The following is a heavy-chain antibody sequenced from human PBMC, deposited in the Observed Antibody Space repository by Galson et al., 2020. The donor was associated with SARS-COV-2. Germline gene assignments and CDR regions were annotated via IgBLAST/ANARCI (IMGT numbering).Heavy chain of an antibody. V-gene: IGHV3-53*04. CDR3: ARFGYYDSSGYYYYGMDV. Sequence: GGSLRLSCAASGFTVSSNYMSWVRQAPGKGLEWVSVIYSGGSTYYADSVKGRFTISRHNSKNTLYLQMNSLRAEDTAVYYCARFGYYDSSGYYYYGMDVWGQGTTVTVSS. CDR2: IYSGGST. CDR1: GFTVSSNY. D-gene: IGHD3-22*01. J-gene: IGHJ6*02.